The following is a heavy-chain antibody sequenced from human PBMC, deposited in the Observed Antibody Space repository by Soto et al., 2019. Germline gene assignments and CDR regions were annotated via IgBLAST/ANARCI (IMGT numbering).Heavy chain of an antibody. V-gene: IGHV3-33*01. D-gene: IGHD3-22*01. CDR2: IWYDGSNK. CDR1: GFTFSSYG. Sequence: GGSLRLSCAASGFTFSSYGMHWVRQAPGKGLEWVAVIWYDGSNKYYADSVKGRFTISRDNSKNTLYLQMNSLRAEDTAVYYCARERASHSSGDFDYWGQGTLVTVSS. CDR3: ARERASHSSGDFDY. J-gene: IGHJ4*02.